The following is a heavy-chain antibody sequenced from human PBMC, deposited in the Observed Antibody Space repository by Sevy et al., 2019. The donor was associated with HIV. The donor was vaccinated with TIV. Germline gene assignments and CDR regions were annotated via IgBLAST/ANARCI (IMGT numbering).Heavy chain of an antibody. CDR2: IYYSGRT. J-gene: IGHJ4*02. CDR3: ASSFYYDSSGYIDY. V-gene: IGHV4-39*01. Sequence: SETLSLTCTVSGGSISSSSYYWGWIRQPPGKGLEWIGSIYYSGRTYYNPSLKSRVTISVDTSKNQFALKLSSVTAADTAVYYCASSFYYDSSGYIDYWGQGTLVTVSS. D-gene: IGHD3-22*01. CDR1: GGSISSSSYY.